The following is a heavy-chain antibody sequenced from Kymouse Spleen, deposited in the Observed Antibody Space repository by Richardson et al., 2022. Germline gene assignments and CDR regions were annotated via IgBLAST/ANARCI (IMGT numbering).Heavy chain of an antibody. D-gene: IGHD3-10*01. CDR3: AKDGWFGAPYYYGMDV. V-gene: IGHV3-30*18. J-gene: IGHJ6*02. Sequence: QVQLVESGGGVVQPGRSLRLSCAASGFTFSSYGMHWVRQAPGKGLEWVAVISYDGSNKYYADSVKGRFTISRDNSKNTLYLQMNSLRAEDTAVYYCAKDGWFGAPYYYGMDVWGQGTTVTVSS. CDR2: ISYDGSNK. CDR1: GFTFSSYG.